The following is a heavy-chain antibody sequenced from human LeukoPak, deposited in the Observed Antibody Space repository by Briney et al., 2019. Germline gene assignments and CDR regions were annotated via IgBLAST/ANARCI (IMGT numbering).Heavy chain of an antibody. V-gene: IGHV3-7*01. CDR1: EFTFSNYW. CDR3: ARDYYDIYGGSSLGAFDN. D-gene: IGHD3-9*01. CDR2: IKQDGSET. Sequence: PGGSLRLSCVVSEFTFSNYWMNWVRQAPGKGLEWVANIKQDGSETYYVDSVKGRFTISRDNARNSLYLQMNSLRVEDTAVYYCARDYYDIYGGSSLGAFDNWGQGTMVTVSS. J-gene: IGHJ3*02.